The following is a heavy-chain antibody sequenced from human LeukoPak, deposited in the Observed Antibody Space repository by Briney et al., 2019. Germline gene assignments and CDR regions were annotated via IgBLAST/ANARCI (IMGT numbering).Heavy chain of an antibody. CDR3: AKDPYGRNYYFDY. D-gene: IGHD2-8*01. CDR2: ISGSGGST. V-gene: IGHV3-23*01. J-gene: IGHJ4*02. CDR1: GFTFSSYA. Sequence: GGSLRLSCAASGFTFSSYAMSWVRQAPGKGLEWVSAISGSGGSTYYADSVKGRFTISRDNSKNTLYLQMNSLGAEDTAVYYCAKDPYGRNYYFDYWGQGTLVTVSS.